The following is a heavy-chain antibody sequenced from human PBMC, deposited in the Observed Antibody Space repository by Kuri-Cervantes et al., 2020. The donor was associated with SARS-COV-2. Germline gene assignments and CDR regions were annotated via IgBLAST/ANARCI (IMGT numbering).Heavy chain of an antibody. CDR3: SRSRVPAAAAL. Sequence: GSLRLSCSVSGYSISGSYYWGWIRQPPGKGPEWIGSIFHSGTNYYNPSLRSRVYISLDTSKNQFFLNVTSVTAADTAVYYCSRSRVPAAAALWGQGTMVTVSS. D-gene: IGHD2-2*01. CDR1: GYSISGSYY. CDR2: IFHSGTN. J-gene: IGHJ3*01. V-gene: IGHV4-38-2*02.